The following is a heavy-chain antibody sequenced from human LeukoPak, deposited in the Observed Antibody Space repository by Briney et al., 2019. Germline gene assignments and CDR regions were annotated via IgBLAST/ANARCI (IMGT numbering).Heavy chain of an antibody. J-gene: IGHJ4*02. V-gene: IGHV3-30*02. CDR3: ARDSGFSGTQRGEY. Sequence: GGSLRLSCAASGFTFSSYGMHWVRQAPGKGLEWVAFIRYDGSNKYYADSVKDRFTISGDNSKNTLYLQMNSLRAEDTAVYYCARDSGFSGTQRGEYWGQGTLVTVSS. CDR2: IRYDGSNK. CDR1: GFTFSSYG. D-gene: IGHD3/OR15-3a*01.